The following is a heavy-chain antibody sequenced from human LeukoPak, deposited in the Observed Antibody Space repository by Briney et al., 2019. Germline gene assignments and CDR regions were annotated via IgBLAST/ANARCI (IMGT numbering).Heavy chain of an antibody. CDR1: GGCVSSGRYD. Sequence: PSETLSLICTVSGGCVSSGRYDWNWIRQPPGKGLEWIGYINYSGSTDYNPSLKSRVTISVDTSKNQFSLKLSSVTAADTAVYYCARDGGTGWTWGQGTLVTVSS. V-gene: IGHV4-61*01. J-gene: IGHJ5*02. CDR3: ARDGGTGWT. CDR2: INYSGST. D-gene: IGHD6-19*01.